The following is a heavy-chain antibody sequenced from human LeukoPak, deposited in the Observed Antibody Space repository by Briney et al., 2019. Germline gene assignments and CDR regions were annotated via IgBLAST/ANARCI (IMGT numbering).Heavy chain of an antibody. CDR1: DGSISSYY. CDR2: IYTSGNT. J-gene: IGHJ6*02. CDR3: ARGTDYYYYGMDV. V-gene: IGHV4-4*07. Sequence: SETLSLTCTVSDGSISSYYWSWIRQPAGKGLEWIGRIYTSGNTNYNPSLKSRVTMSVDTSKNQFSLKLSSVTAADTAVYYCARGTDYYYYGMDVWGQGTTVTVSS. D-gene: IGHD1-1*01.